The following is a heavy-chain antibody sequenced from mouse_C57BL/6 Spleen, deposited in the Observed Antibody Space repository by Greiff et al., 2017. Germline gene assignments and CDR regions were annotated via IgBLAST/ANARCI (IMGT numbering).Heavy chain of an antibody. CDR3: ARKGVFTTVVAGAMDY. V-gene: IGHV1-55*01. J-gene: IGHJ4*01. D-gene: IGHD1-1*01. CDR1: GYTLTSYW. CDR2: IYPGSGST. Sequence: QVQLQQPGAELVKPGASVKMSCKASGYTLTSYWITWVKQRPGQGLEWIGDIYPGSGSTNYNEKFKSKATLTVDTASRTAYMQLSSLTSEDSAVYYGARKGVFTTVVAGAMDYWGQGTSVTVSS.